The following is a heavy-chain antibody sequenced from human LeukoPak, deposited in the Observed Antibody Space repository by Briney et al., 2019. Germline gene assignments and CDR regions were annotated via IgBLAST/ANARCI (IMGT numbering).Heavy chain of an antibody. J-gene: IGHJ4*02. Sequence: ASVKVSCKASGYTITSYGISWVRQAPGQGLEWMGWISAYNGNTNYAQKLLGRVTMTTDTSTSTAYMELRSLRSDDTAVYYCARDGREAYDFWSGYQYYFDYGGQGTLVTVSA. V-gene: IGHV1-18*01. CDR3: ARDGREAYDFWSGYQYYFDY. CDR2: ISAYNGNT. CDR1: GYTITSYG. D-gene: IGHD3-3*01.